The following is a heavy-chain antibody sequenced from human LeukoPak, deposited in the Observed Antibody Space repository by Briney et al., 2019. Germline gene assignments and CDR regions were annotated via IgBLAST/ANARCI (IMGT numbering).Heavy chain of an antibody. CDR1: GFTFSTYA. Sequence: GGSLRLSCAASGFTFSTYAMHWVRQAPGKGLEHVSAISSDGGSTYYANSVKGRFTISRDNSKNTLYLQMGSLRTEDMAVYYCAGAPLGYTYGYFDYWGQGTLVTVSS. CDR3: AGAPLGYTYGYFDY. V-gene: IGHV3-64*01. CDR2: ISSDGGST. D-gene: IGHD5-18*01. J-gene: IGHJ4*02.